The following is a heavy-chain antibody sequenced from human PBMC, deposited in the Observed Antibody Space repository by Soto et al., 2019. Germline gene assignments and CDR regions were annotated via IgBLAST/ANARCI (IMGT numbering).Heavy chain of an antibody. CDR1: GFTFSSYW. Sequence: GGSLRLSCAASGFTFSSYWMSWVRQAPGKGLEWVANIKQDGSEKYYVDSVKGRFTISRDNAKNSLYLQMNSLRAEDTAVYYCARAEYYDFWSGYAYYYYYMDVWGKGTTVTVSS. V-gene: IGHV3-7*01. CDR2: IKQDGSEK. D-gene: IGHD3-3*01. CDR3: ARAEYYDFWSGYAYYYYYMDV. J-gene: IGHJ6*03.